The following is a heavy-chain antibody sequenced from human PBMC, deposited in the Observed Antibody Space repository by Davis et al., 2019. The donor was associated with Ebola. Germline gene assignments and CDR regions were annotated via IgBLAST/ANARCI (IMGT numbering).Heavy chain of an antibody. J-gene: IGHJ6*02. CDR3: ARAGGFYYSGMDV. CDR1: GGSISSGGYY. CDR2: IYYSGST. D-gene: IGHD4-23*01. V-gene: IGHV4-61*08. Sequence: SETLSLTCTVSGGSISSGGYYWSWIRQHPGKGLEWIGYIYYSGSTNYNPSLKSRVTISVDTSKNQLSLRLTSVTAADTAVYYCARAGGFYYSGMDVWGQGTTVTVSS.